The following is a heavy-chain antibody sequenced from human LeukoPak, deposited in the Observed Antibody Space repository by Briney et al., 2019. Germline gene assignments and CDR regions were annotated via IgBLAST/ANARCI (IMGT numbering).Heavy chain of an antibody. D-gene: IGHD5-12*01. CDR3: ARVAVAPDV. V-gene: IGHV4-4*02. CDR2: IYHSGST. J-gene: IGHJ3*01. Sequence: SETLSLTCAVSGDSISSNWWSWVRQPPGKGLEWIGEIYHSGSTNYNPSLKSRVTISVDKSKNQFSLKLSSVTAADTAVYYCARVAVAPDVWGQGTMVTVSS. CDR1: GDSISSNW.